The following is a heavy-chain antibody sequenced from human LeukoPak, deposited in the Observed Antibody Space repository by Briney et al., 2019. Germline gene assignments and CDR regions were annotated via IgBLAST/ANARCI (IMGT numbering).Heavy chain of an antibody. Sequence: GGSLRPSCAASGFTFRNHWMHWVRQTPGKGLVWVSRISSDGSSTTYADSVKGRFTISRDNAKNTLYLQMNNLRAEDTAMYYCARDQRVTGRPDIDYWGQGTLVIVSS. D-gene: IGHD6-6*01. CDR2: ISSDGSST. CDR1: GFTFRNHW. V-gene: IGHV3-74*03. J-gene: IGHJ4*02. CDR3: ARDQRVTGRPDIDY.